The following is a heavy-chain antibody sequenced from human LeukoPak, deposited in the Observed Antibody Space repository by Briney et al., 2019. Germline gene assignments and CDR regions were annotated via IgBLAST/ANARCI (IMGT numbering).Heavy chain of an antibody. CDR2: LSSDGGST. CDR1: GFTFSGYA. D-gene: IGHD2-21*02. V-gene: IGHV3-64*01. J-gene: IGHJ6*03. Sequence: GGSLRLSCATSGFTFSGYAMHWVRQAPGKGLEYVSALSSDGGSTFYAHSLKGRFTTFRENSNNTLYLQMVSLRAEDTAVYYCARASLVTPGYFYYLDVWGKGTTVNVSS. CDR3: ARASLVTPGYFYYLDV.